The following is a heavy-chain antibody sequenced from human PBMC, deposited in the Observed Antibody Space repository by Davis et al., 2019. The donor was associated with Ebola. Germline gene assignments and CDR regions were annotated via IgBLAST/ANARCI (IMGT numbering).Heavy chain of an antibody. CDR2: INPSGGGT. D-gene: IGHD7-27*01. V-gene: IGHV1-46*01. Sequence: AASVKVSCKASGYTLTSYHIHWVRQAPGQGLEWMGVINPSGGGTTYAQKFQGRVTMTRDTSTSTVYMELSSLRPEDTAVYYCARETGDGGGMDVWGKGTTVTVSS. CDR3: ARETGDGGGMDV. J-gene: IGHJ6*04. CDR1: GYTLTSYH.